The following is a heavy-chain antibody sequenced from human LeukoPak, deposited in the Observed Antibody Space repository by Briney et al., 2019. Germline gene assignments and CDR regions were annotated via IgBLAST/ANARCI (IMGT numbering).Heavy chain of an antibody. D-gene: IGHD3-22*01. Sequence: GGSLRLSCAASGFTVSSNYMSWARQAPGKGLEWVSVIYIGGSTYYADSVKGRFTISRDNSKNTLYLQMNSLRAEDTAVYYCARSGRNYYDSSGYTDWYFDLWGRGTLVTVSS. CDR3: ARSGRNYYDSSGYTDWYFDL. V-gene: IGHV3-53*01. CDR2: IYIGGST. CDR1: GFTVSSNY. J-gene: IGHJ2*01.